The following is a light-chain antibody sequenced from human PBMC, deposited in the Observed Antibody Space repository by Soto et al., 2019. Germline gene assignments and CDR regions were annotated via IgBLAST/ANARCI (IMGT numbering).Light chain of an antibody. Sequence: DVVMTQSPLSLPVTLGQPASISCRSSQSLVYSDGNTYLNRFQQRPGQSPRRLIYKVSNWDSGVPDRFSGSGSGTDCTLKINRVEAEDVGVYYCMQGTHWITFGQGTRLEMK. V-gene: IGKV2D-30*01. CDR1: QSLVYSDGNTY. J-gene: IGKJ5*01. CDR3: MQGTHWIT. CDR2: KVS.